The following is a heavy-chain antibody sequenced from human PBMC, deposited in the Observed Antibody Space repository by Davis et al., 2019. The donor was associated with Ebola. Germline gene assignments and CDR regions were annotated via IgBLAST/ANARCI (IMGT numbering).Heavy chain of an antibody. CDR2: TNHHGTEK. D-gene: IGHD2-21*01. CDR1: GFPFSSYY. V-gene: IGHV3-7*01. J-gene: IGHJ6*03. Sequence: GESLKISCAASGFPFSSYYMSWVRQAPGKGLEWVADTNHHGTEKYYVDSVKGRFTISRDNAKNSLFLQMNSLRAEDTAVYYCAYFTRDFYYSYCMDVWGIGTTVTVSS. CDR3: AYFTRDFYYSYCMDV.